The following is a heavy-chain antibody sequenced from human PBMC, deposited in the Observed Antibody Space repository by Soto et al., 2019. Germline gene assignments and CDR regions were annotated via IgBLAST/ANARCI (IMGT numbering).Heavy chain of an antibody. CDR3: AREIAVLRY. CDR1: GFTFSNYW. CDR2: IKQDGSEK. V-gene: IGHV3-7*01. D-gene: IGHD6-19*01. Sequence: RRSWLPSGFTFSNYWMSWVRQAPGKGLEWVANIKQDGSEKYYVDSVKGRFTISGDNAKNSLYLQMNSLRAEDTAVYYCAREIAVLRYWGQGT. J-gene: IGHJ4*02.